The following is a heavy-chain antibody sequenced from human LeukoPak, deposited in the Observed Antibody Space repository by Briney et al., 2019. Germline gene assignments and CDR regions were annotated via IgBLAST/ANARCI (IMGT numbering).Heavy chain of an antibody. Sequence: GGSLRLSCAASGFTFSSYAMHWVRQAPGKGLEYVSAISSNGGSTYYANSVKGRFTISRDNSKNTLYLQMGSLRAEDMAVYYCARLRSGSYADYWSQGTLVTVSS. J-gene: IGHJ4*02. CDR3: ARLRSGSYADY. D-gene: IGHD1-26*01. CDR2: ISSNGGST. CDR1: GFTFSSYA. V-gene: IGHV3-64*01.